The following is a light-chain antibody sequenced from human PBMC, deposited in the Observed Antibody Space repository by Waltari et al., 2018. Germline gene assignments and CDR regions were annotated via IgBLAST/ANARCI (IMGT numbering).Light chain of an antibody. J-gene: IGKJ1*01. CDR1: QSVSRA. CDR3: HHYVNLPVT. Sequence: EFVLTQSPGTLCLSPGDRATLSCRASQSVSRALAWYQQKPGQAPRLLIYAAPTRATGVPDRFSGSVSGTDFMLTMSRLDPEDFAVYYCHHYVNLPVTFGQGTKGEI. V-gene: IGKV3-20*01. CDR2: AAP.